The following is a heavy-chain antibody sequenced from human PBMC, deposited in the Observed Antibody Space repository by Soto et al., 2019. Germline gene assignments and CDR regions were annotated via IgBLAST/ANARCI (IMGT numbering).Heavy chain of an antibody. CDR2: IYYSGST. CDR3: ARAGGYIISLYGHYSYGMDV. V-gene: IGHV4-39*01. J-gene: IGHJ6*02. CDR1: GGSISSSSYY. D-gene: IGHD6-13*01. Sequence: PSETLSLTCTVSGGSISSSSYYWGWIRQPPGKGLEWIGSIYYSGSTYYNPSLKSRVTISVDTSKNQFSLKLSSVTAADTAVYYCARAGGYIISLYGHYSYGMDVSGQGPTLTVS.